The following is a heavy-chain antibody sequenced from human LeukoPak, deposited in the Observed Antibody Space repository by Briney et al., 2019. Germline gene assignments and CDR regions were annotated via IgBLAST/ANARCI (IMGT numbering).Heavy chain of an antibody. CDR1: GFAFSSFG. J-gene: IGHJ4*02. D-gene: IGHD2-2*01. CDR2: ITDADGT. V-gene: IGHV3-23*01. Sequence: GGSLRLSCEASGFAFSSFGMSWVRQTPGKGLEWVSSITDADGTYYADPVKGRFTVSRDNSKNALYLEMNSLRAEDTAVYYCARGNCTSISCFTFDYWGQGTQVTVSS. CDR3: ARGNCTSISCFTFDY.